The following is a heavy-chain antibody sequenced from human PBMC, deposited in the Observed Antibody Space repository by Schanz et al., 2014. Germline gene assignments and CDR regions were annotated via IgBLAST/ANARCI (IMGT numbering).Heavy chain of an antibody. J-gene: IGHJ4*02. CDR2: ITGSGSKT. CDR1: GFTFSQYG. Sequence: VFLAESGGGVVQPGRSLRLSCAASGFTFSQYGMSWVRQAPGKGLEWVSAITGSGSKTYYADSVKGRFIISRDNSKNTLYLQVNSLRAEDTAVYYCAKHVRSLTGNDYWGQGTLVTVSS. CDR3: AKHVRSLTGNDY. D-gene: IGHD3-9*01. V-gene: IGHV3-23*04.